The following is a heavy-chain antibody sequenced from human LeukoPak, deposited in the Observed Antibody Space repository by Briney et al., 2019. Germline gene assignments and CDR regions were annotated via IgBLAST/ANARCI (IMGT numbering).Heavy chain of an antibody. V-gene: IGHV4-59*01. CDR1: GGSISSYY. Sequence: ASETLSLTCTVSGGSISSYYWSWIRQPPGKGLEWIGYIYYSGSTNYNPSLKSRVTISVDTSKNQFSLKLSSVTAADTAVYYCAKELGQLGPRDYYYGMDVWGQGTTVTVSS. D-gene: IGHD1-1*01. CDR2: IYYSGST. J-gene: IGHJ6*02. CDR3: AKELGQLGPRDYYYGMDV.